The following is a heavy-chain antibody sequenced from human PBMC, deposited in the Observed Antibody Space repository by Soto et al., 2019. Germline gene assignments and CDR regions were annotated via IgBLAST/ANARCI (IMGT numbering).Heavy chain of an antibody. CDR1: GFIFSNYA. CDR2: ISGSGADT. CDR3: ATDTGRGGGSVFDY. Sequence: EVQLLESGGGLVQPGGSLRLSCAPSGFIFSNYAMSWVRQARGKGLEWVSAISGSGADTYYTESVKGRFTISRDNFKNPLYLQMHSLRAEDTAVYCCATDTGRGGGSVFDYWGQGTLVTVSS. D-gene: IGHD2-15*01. J-gene: IGHJ4*02. V-gene: IGHV3-23*01.